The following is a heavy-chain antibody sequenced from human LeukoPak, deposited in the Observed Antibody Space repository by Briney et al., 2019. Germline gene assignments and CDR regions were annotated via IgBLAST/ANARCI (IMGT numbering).Heavy chain of an antibody. D-gene: IGHD6-6*01. CDR3: ARKPTRSHYFDY. CDR2: IYYSGST. CDR1: GGSISSGGYY. J-gene: IGHJ4*02. Sequence: SETLSLTCTVSGGSISSGGYYWSWIRQHPGKGLEWIGYIYYSGSTYYNPSLKSRVTISVDTSKNQFSLKLSSVTAADTAVYYCARKPTRSHYFDYWGQGTLVTVSS. V-gene: IGHV4-31*03.